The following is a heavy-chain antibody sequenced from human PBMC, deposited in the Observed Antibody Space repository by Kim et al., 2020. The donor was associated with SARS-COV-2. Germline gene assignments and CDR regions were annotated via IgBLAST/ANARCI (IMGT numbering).Heavy chain of an antibody. J-gene: IGHJ4*02. D-gene: IGHD3-3*01. Sequence: KFYADSVKGRFTISRDNSKNTLYLQMNSLRAEDTAVYYCASLDFWSGFDYRGQGTLVTVSS. V-gene: IGHV3-30*01. CDR2: K. CDR3: ASLDFWSGFDY.